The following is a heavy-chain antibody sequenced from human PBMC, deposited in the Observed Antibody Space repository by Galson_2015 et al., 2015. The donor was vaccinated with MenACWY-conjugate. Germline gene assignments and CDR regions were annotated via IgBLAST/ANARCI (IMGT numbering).Heavy chain of an antibody. CDR1: GFTFSTYS. D-gene: IGHD5-18*01. CDR2: ISSSSSSTI. J-gene: IGHJ4*02. Sequence: SLRLSCAASGFTFSTYSTNWVRQAPGKGLEWVSYISSSSSSTIYYADSVKGRFTISRDNAKNSLYLQMNTLRDEDTAVYYCARVPGYSYGYYDWWGQGTLVTVSS. CDR3: ARVPGYSYGYYDW. V-gene: IGHV3-48*02.